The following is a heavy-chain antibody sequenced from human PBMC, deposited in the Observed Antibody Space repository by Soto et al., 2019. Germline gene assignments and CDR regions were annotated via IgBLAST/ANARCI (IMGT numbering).Heavy chain of an antibody. J-gene: IGHJ6*02. CDR3: ARLHHLRFLEWVREAYYYYGMDV. CDR2: INHSGST. Sequence: QSPTLSLTCAVYGGSFSGYYWSWIRQPPGKGLEWIGEINHSGSTNYNPSLKSRVTISVDTSKNQFSLKLSSVTAADTAVYYCARLHHLRFLEWVREAYYYYGMDVWGQGTTVTVSS. CDR1: GGSFSGYY. D-gene: IGHD3-3*01. V-gene: IGHV4-34*01.